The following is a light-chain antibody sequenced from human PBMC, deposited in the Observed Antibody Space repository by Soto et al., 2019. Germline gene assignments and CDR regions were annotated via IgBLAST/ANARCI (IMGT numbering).Light chain of an antibody. CDR2: ANS. CDR3: QSYDTSLSVV. V-gene: IGLV1-40*01. Sequence: QSVLTQPPSVSGAPGQRVTISCTGSSSNIGAGYDVHWYQQLPGKAPKLLIYANSNRPSGVTDRFSGSKSGTSASLAITGLQAEDEADYYCQSYDTSLSVVFGGGTKLTVL. J-gene: IGLJ2*01. CDR1: SSNIGAGYD.